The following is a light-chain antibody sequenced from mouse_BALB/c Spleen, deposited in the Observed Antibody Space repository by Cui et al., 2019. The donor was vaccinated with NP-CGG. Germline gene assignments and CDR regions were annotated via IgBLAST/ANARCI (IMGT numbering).Light chain of an antibody. CDR3: ALWYSNLWV. Sequence: QAVVTQDSALTTSPGETVTLTCRSSTGAVTTSNYANWVQEKPDHLFTGLIGGTNNRPPGVPARFSGSLIGDKAALTITGAQTEDEAIYFCALWYSNLWVFGGGTKLTVL. CDR2: GTN. CDR1: TGAVTTSNY. J-gene: IGLJ1*01. V-gene: IGLV1*01.